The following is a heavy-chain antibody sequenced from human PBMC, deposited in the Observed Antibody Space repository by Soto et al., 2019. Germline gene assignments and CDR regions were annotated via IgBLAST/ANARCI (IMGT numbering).Heavy chain of an antibody. Sequence: QVQLVQSGAEVKKPGASVKVSCKASGYSFTSYGISWVRQAPGQGLEWMGWISGYNGNTNYVQSLQGRVTMTTDTATSTAYMELRSLRSDDTAVYYCARAPYNVLMVNAPNLYGMDVWGQGTSVTVSS. CDR2: ISGYNGNT. D-gene: IGHD2-8*01. CDR1: GYSFTSYG. CDR3: ARAPYNVLMVNAPNLYGMDV. V-gene: IGHV1-18*01. J-gene: IGHJ6*02.